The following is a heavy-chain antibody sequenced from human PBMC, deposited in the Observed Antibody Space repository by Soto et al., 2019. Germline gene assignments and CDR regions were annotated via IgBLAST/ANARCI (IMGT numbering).Heavy chain of an antibody. CDR1: GFTFSSYA. J-gene: IGHJ5*02. Sequence: GGSLRLSCAASGFTFSSYAMSWVRQAPGKGLEWVSAISGSGGSTYYADSVKGRFTISRDNSKNTLYLQMNSLRAEDTAVYYCAKDLLGYCSGGSCYSNNWFDPWGQGTLVTVSS. CDR3: AKDLLGYCSGGSCYSNNWFDP. V-gene: IGHV3-23*01. CDR2: ISGSGGST. D-gene: IGHD2-15*01.